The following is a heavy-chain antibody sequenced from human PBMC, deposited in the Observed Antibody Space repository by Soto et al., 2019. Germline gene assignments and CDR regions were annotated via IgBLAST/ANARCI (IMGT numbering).Heavy chain of an antibody. Sequence: PGGSLRLSCAASGFTFSSHAMSWVRQAPGKGLEWVSAISGSGGSTYYADSVKGRFTISRDNSKNTLYLQMSSLRAEDTAVYYSTKGPPRPYSSAYLDYWGQGTLVTVSS. CDR2: ISGSGGST. CDR3: TKGPPRPYSSAYLDY. J-gene: IGHJ4*02. D-gene: IGHD6-19*01. CDR1: GFTFSSHA. V-gene: IGHV3-23*01.